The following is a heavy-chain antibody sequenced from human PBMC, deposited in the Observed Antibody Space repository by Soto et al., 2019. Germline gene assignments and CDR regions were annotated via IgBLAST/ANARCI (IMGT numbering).Heavy chain of an antibody. Sequence: GGFLRLSCAASGFTFSSYAMHWVRQAPGKGLEWVAVISYDGSNKYYADSVKGRFTISRDNSKNTLYLQMNSLRAEDTAVYYCATREGSGYVLDGMDVWGQGTTVTVSS. CDR1: GFTFSSYA. CDR3: ATREGSGYVLDGMDV. J-gene: IGHJ6*02. CDR2: ISYDGSNK. D-gene: IGHD5-12*01. V-gene: IGHV3-30-3*01.